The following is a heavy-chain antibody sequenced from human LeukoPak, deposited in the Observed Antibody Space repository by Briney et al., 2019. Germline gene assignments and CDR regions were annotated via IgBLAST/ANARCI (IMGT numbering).Heavy chain of an antibody. CDR2: ISSSGSTI. J-gene: IGHJ6*02. D-gene: IGHD6-19*01. Sequence: PGGSLRLSCAASGFTFSSYEMNWVRQAPGKGLEWFSYISSSGSTIYYADSVKGRFTISRDNAKNSLYLQMNSLRAEDTAVYYCARVSIAVAGLYYYYGMDVWGQGTTVTVSS. CDR1: GFTFSSYE. V-gene: IGHV3-48*03. CDR3: ARVSIAVAGLYYYYGMDV.